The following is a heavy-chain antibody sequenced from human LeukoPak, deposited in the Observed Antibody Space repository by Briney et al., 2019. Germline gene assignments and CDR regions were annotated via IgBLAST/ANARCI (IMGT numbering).Heavy chain of an antibody. D-gene: IGHD3-10*01. CDR1: GASISGSGYY. V-gene: IGHV4-39*07. Sequence: KPSETLSLTCAVSGASISGSGYYLGWIRQPPGKGLEWIGNIYYTGSTYYNASLQSRVTISIDMSKNQFSLKLSSVTAADTAVYYCARDRAYYYGSGSPYYYYYYMDVWGKGTTVTISS. J-gene: IGHJ6*03. CDR3: ARDRAYYYGSGSPYYYYYYMDV. CDR2: IYYTGST.